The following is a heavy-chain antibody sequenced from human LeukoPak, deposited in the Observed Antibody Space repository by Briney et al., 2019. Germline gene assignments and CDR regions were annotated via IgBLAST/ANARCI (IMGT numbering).Heavy chain of an antibody. Sequence: SETLSLTCTVSGGSITSGHNYWTWIRQPAGKGLEWIGRIHTSGSTGYNPSLKSRVTILRDTSKNQFSLSLTSVTAADTAVYYCARADSGYDSGHYYYYMDVWGKGTTVTISS. D-gene: IGHD5-12*01. CDR3: ARADSGYDSGHYYYYMDV. CDR2: IHTSGST. V-gene: IGHV4-61*02. J-gene: IGHJ6*03. CDR1: GGSITSGHNY.